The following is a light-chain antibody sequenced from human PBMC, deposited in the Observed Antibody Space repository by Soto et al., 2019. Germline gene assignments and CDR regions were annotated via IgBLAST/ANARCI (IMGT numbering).Light chain of an antibody. CDR2: ENN. Sequence: QPVLTQPPSVSAAPGQKVTISCSGSSSNIGKNYVSWYQQLPGTAPKLLIYENNKRPSGIPDRFSVSKSGTSATLGITVLQTGDEADYYCGTWDSSLSVRRVVFGGGTNVTVL. CDR3: GTWDSSLSVRRVV. CDR1: SSNIGKNY. J-gene: IGLJ2*01. V-gene: IGLV1-51*02.